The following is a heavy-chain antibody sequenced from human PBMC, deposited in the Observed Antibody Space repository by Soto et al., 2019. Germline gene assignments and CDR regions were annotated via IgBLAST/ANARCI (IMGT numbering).Heavy chain of an antibody. Sequence: SETLSLTCTVSGGSISSSSYYWGWIRQPPGKGLEWIGSIYYSGSTYYNPSLKSRVTISVDTSKNQFSLKLSSVTAADTAVYYCARQSSSYICFDYWGQGTLVTVSS. J-gene: IGHJ4*02. CDR1: GGSISSSSYY. CDR2: IYYSGST. D-gene: IGHD6-6*01. V-gene: IGHV4-39*01. CDR3: ARQSSSYICFDY.